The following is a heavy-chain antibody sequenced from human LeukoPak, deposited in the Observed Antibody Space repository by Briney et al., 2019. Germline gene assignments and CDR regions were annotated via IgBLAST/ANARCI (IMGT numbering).Heavy chain of an antibody. V-gene: IGHV3-43D*03. Sequence: GGSLRLPCAASGFTFDDYAMHWVRQAPGKGLEWVSLISWDGGSTYYADSVKGRFTISRDNSKNSLYLQMNSLRAEDTALYYCAKDRAGYSSGWIDYWGQGTLVTVSS. CDR1: GFTFDDYA. CDR2: ISWDGGST. CDR3: AKDRAGYSSGWIDY. J-gene: IGHJ4*02. D-gene: IGHD6-19*01.